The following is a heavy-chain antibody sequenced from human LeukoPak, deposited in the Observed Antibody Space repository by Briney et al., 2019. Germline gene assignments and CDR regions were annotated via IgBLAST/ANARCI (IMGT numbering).Heavy chain of an antibody. V-gene: IGHV3-53*01. J-gene: IGHJ4*02. CDR2: IYSGGST. CDR1: GFTVSSNY. Sequence: GGFLRLSCAASGFTVSSNYMSWVRQAPGKGLEWVSVIYSGGSTYYADSVKGRFTISRDNSKNTLYLQMNSLRAEDTAVYYCARDLTRSADYWGQGTLVTVSS. CDR3: ARDLTRSADY.